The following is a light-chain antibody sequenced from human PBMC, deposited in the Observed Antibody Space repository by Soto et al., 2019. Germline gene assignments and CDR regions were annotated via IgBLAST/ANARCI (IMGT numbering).Light chain of an antibody. CDR2: HVT. CDR3: CSLTTSHTYV. J-gene: IGLJ1*01. CDR1: SSDIGHYDY. Sequence: QSALTQPASVSGSPGQSITISCTGTSSDIGHYDYVSWYQQHPGKAPKLMIYHVTYRPSGVSNRYSGSKSGNSTSLTISGLQADDEADYYCCSLTTSHTYVFGSGTKVNVL. V-gene: IGLV2-14*03.